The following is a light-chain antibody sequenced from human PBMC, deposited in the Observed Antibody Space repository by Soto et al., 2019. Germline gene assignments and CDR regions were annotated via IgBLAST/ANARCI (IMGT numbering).Light chain of an antibody. V-gene: IGKV1-27*01. J-gene: IGKJ3*01. Sequence: DIQMTQSPSSLSASVGDRVTITCRASQGISNYLAWYQQKPGKVPKLLIYAASTLQSGVPSRFSGSVSGTDFTLTISSLQPEDVETYYCQKYNSAPRVTFGPGTKVDI. CDR3: QKYNSAPRVT. CDR1: QGISNY. CDR2: AAS.